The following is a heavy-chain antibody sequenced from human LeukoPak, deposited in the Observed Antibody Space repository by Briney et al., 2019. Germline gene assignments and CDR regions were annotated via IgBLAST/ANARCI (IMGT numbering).Heavy chain of an antibody. Sequence: PGGSLRLSCAASGFTVSSNYMSWVRQAPGKGLEWVSVIYSGGSTYYADSVKGRFTISRDNAKNSLYLQMNSLRAEDTAVYYCARDYSSVAFDIWGQGTMVTVSS. D-gene: IGHD5-18*01. CDR2: IYSGGST. CDR3: ARDYSSVAFDI. V-gene: IGHV3-53*01. CDR1: GFTVSSNY. J-gene: IGHJ3*02.